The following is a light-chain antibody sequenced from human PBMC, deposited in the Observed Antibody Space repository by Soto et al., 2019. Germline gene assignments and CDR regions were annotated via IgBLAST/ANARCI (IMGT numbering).Light chain of an antibody. CDR3: QQSYSSPPT. Sequence: SEIAQSPFALAASKKDRVTITCRASQTITNYLNWYQQQSGKAPKLLIYATDTLQSGVPSRFSGSGSGTDYTLTISSLQPQDLPTYYSQQSYSSPPTSGQGTKVDIK. CDR2: ATD. CDR1: QTITNY. J-gene: IGKJ1*01. V-gene: IGKV1-39*01.